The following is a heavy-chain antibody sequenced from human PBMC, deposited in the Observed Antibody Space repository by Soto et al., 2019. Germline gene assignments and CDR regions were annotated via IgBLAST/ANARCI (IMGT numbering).Heavy chain of an antibody. CDR3: ARGLITMVRGVIFNGMDV. CDR1: GFTFSDYY. Sequence: GGSLRLSCAASGFTFSDYYMSWIRQAPGKGLEWVSYISSSGSTIYYADSVKGRFTISRDNTKNSLYLQMNSLRAEDTAVYYCARGLITMVRGVIFNGMDVRGQGTTVTVSS. CDR2: ISSSGSTI. D-gene: IGHD3-10*01. J-gene: IGHJ6*02. V-gene: IGHV3-11*01.